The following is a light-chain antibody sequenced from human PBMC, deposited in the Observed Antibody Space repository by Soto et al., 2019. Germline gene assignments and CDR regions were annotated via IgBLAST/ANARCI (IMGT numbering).Light chain of an antibody. V-gene: IGKV3-15*01. CDR3: QQYNNWPLT. CDR1: ESVSNN. CDR2: HAI. J-gene: IGKJ4*01. Sequence: EIVMTQSPATLSVSPGERVTLSCRASESVSNNVAWYQQNPGQAPRLLIYHAITRATGIPARFSGSGSGTELTLTISTLHSENFAIYYCQQYNNWPLTFAGGTKVEL.